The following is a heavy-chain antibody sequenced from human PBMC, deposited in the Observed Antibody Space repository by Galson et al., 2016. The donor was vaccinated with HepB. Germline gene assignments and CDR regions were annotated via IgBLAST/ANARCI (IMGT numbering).Heavy chain of an antibody. CDR1: GFSLSTRTMR. J-gene: IGHJ3*01. V-gene: IGHV2-70*04. D-gene: IGHD1-26*01. Sequence: PALVKPTQTLTLTCTLSGFSLSTRTMRVSWIRQPPGKALEWLARIDWDDGKFYNSSLKTRLTISKDTSKNQVVLAMTNMDPLDTATYYCARIRREGLGAFDLWGQGTMVTVSS. CDR3: ARIRREGLGAFDL. CDR2: IDWDDGK.